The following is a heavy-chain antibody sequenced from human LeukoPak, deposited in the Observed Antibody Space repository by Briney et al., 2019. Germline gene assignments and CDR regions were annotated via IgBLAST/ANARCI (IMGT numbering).Heavy chain of an antibody. CDR1: GFTFSSYV. V-gene: IGHV3-23*01. CDR2: ISNSGGST. D-gene: IGHD3-9*01. J-gene: IGHJ6*02. Sequence: GGSLRLSCAASGFTFSSYVMSWVRQAPGKGLEWVSSISNSGGSTYYADSVKGRFTISRDNSKNTLYLQMNSLRAEDTAVYYCARGAPNYDILTGPNYYYGMDVWGQGTTVTVSS. CDR3: ARGAPNYDILTGPNYYYGMDV.